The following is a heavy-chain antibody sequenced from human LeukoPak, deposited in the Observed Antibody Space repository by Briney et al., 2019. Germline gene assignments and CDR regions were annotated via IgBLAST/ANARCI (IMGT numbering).Heavy chain of an antibody. Sequence: PGGSLRLSCAASGFTFSSYAMHWVRQAPGKGLEWVAVISYDGSNKYYADSVKGRYTISRDNSKNTLYLQMNSLRAEDTAVYYCAREYWGGLDIGGQGTMVTSLQ. V-gene: IGHV3-30*04. CDR3: AREYWGGLDI. J-gene: IGHJ3*02. CDR1: GFTFSSYA. CDR2: ISYDGSNK. D-gene: IGHD3-16*01.